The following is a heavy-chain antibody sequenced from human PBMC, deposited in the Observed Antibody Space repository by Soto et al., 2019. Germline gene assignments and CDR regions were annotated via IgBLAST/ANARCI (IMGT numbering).Heavy chain of an antibody. CDR3: ARDGCSSASCYTYIRAFDV. CDR2: ISGPGSTI. J-gene: IGHJ3*01. D-gene: IGHD2-2*02. CDR1: GFTFETYS. Sequence: DEQLVASGGALGQLGGSLRLSCAASGFTFETYSMNWVRRAPGKGLEWISYISGPGSTIKYADSVQGRFIVSRDNANGSLHMQMNNLRDDDTAVYYCARDGCSSASCYTYIRAFDVWGQGTEVSVSS. V-gene: IGHV3-48*02.